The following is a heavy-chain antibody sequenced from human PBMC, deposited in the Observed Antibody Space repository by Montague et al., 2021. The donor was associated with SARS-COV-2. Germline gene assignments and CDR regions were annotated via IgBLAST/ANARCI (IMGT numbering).Heavy chain of an antibody. CDR1: GDSISHSSYY. V-gene: IGHV4-39*07. J-gene: IGHJ4*02. CDR2: IYYSGIT. Sequence: SETLSLTCTVSGDSISHSSYYWGWIRQPPGKGLEWIGSIYYSGITYYNPSLKSRVTISVDTSKNQVSLKLNSVTAADTAVYYCARVWQLLVPFDYWGQGTPVTVSS. CDR3: ARVWQLLVPFDY. D-gene: IGHD6-19*01.